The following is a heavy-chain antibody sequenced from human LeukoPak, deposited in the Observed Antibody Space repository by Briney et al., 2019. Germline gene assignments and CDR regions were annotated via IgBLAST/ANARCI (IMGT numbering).Heavy chain of an antibody. V-gene: IGHV3-33*01. CDR2: IWYDGSNK. CDR1: GFTFSSYG. Sequence: PGGSLRLSCAASGFTFSSYGMHWVRQAPGKGLEWVAVIWYDGSNKYYADSVKGRFTISRDNSKNTQYLQMNSLRAEDTAVYYCARDCLRHSNYPGVSWFDPWGQGTLVTVSS. D-gene: IGHD4-11*01. CDR3: ARDCLRHSNYPGVSWFDP. J-gene: IGHJ5*02.